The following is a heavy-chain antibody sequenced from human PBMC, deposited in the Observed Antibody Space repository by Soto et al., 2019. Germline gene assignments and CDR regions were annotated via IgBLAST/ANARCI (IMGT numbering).Heavy chain of an antibody. CDR3: AKDRWAAGTNHFDY. V-gene: IGHV3-30-3*02. J-gene: IGHJ4*02. Sequence: GGSLRLSCAASGFTVSSYAMHWVRQAPGKGLEWVAVISYDGSNKYYADSVKGRFTISRDISKNTLYLQMNSLRVEDTAVYYCAKDRWAAGTNHFDYWGQGTLVTVSS. D-gene: IGHD6-13*01. CDR2: ISYDGSNK. CDR1: GFTVSSYA.